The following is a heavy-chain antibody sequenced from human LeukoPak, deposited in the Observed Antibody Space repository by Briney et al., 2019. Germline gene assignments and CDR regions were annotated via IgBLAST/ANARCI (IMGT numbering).Heavy chain of an antibody. Sequence: PSETLSLTCTVSGGSISSYYWSWIRQPPGKGLEWIGYIYYSGSTNYNPSLKSRVTISVDTSKNQFSLKLSSVTAADTAVYYCARSTVTTSIVDYWGQGTLVTVSS. CDR2: IYYSGST. J-gene: IGHJ4*02. CDR3: ARSTVTTSIVDY. D-gene: IGHD4-17*01. V-gene: IGHV4-59*01. CDR1: GGSISSYY.